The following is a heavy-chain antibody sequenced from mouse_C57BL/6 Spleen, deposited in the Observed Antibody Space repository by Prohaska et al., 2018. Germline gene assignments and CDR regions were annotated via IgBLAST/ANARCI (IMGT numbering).Heavy chain of an antibody. V-gene: IGHV1-26*01. CDR3: ARGGLRWYPFAY. CDR1: GYTFTYYY. Sequence: GASVKISCNASGYTFTYYYMNWVKQSHGKSLEWIGDINPNNGGTSYNQKFKGKATLTVDKSSSTAYMELRSLTSEDSAVYYCARGGLRWYPFAYWGQGTLVTVSA. J-gene: IGHJ3*01. D-gene: IGHD3-3*01. CDR2: INPNNGGT.